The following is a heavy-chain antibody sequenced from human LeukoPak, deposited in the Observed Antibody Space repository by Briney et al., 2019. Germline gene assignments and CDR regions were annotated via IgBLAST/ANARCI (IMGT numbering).Heavy chain of an antibody. J-gene: IGHJ4*02. CDR3: ARNALWFGEPPY. V-gene: IGHV4-4*07. CDR2: IYTSGST. D-gene: IGHD3-10*01. Sequence: SETLYLTCTVSGGSISSYYWSWIRQPAGKGLEWIGRIYTSGSTNYNPSLKSRVTMSVDTSKNQFSLKLSSVTAADTAVYYCARNALWFGEPPYWGQGTLVTVSS. CDR1: GGSISSYY.